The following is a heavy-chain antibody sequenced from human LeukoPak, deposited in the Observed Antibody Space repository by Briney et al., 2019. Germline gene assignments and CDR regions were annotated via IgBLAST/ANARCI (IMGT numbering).Heavy chain of an antibody. CDR3: ARHYWP. J-gene: IGHJ4*02. CDR1: GDSISRSTYY. V-gene: IGHV4-39*01. Sequence: PSETLSLTCTVSGDSISRSTYYWAWIRQPPGKGLEWIGSIYYSGSTYYNPSLKSRVTISVDTSKNQFTLKLNSVTATDTAVYYCARHYWPWGQGTLVTVSS. CDR2: IYYSGST. D-gene: IGHD2-15*01.